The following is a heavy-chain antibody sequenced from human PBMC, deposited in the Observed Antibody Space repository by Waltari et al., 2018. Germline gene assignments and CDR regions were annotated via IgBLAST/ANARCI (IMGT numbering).Heavy chain of an antibody. J-gene: IGHJ4*02. Sequence: EVQLVESGGVVVQPGGSLRLSCAASGFTFDDYAMHWVRQAPGKGLEWVSLISWDGGSTYYADSVKGRFTISRDNSKNSLYLQMHSLRAEDTALYYCAKPTYDSSGYYSFDFDYWGQGTLVTVSS. D-gene: IGHD3-22*01. CDR3: AKPTYDSSGYYSFDFDY. CDR2: ISWDGGST. V-gene: IGHV3-43D*03. CDR1: GFTFDDYA.